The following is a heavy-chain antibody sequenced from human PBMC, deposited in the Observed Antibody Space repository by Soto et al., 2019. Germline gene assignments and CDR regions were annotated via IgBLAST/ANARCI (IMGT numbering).Heavy chain of an antibody. J-gene: IGHJ6*02. CDR3: AKALAYCGGDCYYLRHLPKYYYYYYGMDV. CDR1: GFTFSSYA. V-gene: IGHV3-23*01. Sequence: EVQLLESGGGLVQPGGSLRLSCAASGFTFSSYAMSWVRQAPGKGLEWVSAISGSGGSTYYADSVKGRFTISRDNSKNTLYLQMNSLRAEDTAVYYCAKALAYCGGDCYYLRHLPKYYYYYYGMDVWGQGTTVTVSS. CDR2: ISGSGGST. D-gene: IGHD2-21*02.